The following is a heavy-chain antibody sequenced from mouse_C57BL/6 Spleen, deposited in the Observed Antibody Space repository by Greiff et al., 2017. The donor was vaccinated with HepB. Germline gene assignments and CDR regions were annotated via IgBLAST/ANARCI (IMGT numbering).Heavy chain of an antibody. D-gene: IGHD1-1*01. CDR3: ARPHYYGSSYEGYFDV. CDR1: GFTFSDYY. V-gene: IGHV5-12*01. CDR2: ISNGGGST. Sequence: EVQRVESGGGLVQPGGSLKLSCAASGFTFSDYYMYWVRQTPEKRLEWVAYISNGGGSTYYPDTVKGRFTISRDNAKNTLYLQMSRLKSEDTAMYYCARPHYYGSSYEGYFDVWGTGTTVTVSS. J-gene: IGHJ1*03.